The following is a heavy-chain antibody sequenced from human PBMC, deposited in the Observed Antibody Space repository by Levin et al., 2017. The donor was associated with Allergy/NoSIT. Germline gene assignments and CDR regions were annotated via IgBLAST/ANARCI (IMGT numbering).Heavy chain of an antibody. Sequence: PGGSLRLSCAASGFTFDDYAMHWVRQAPGKGLEWVSGISWNSGSIGYADSVKGRFTISRDNAKNSLYLQMNSLRAEDTALYYCAKDESETDSSSFDYWGQGTLVTVSS. CDR2: ISWNSGSI. J-gene: IGHJ4*02. D-gene: IGHD6-13*01. CDR3: AKDESETDSSSFDY. CDR1: GFTFDDYA. V-gene: IGHV3-9*01.